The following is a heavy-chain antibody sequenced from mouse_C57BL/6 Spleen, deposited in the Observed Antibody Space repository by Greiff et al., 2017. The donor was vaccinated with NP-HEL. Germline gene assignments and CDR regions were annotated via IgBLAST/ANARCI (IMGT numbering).Heavy chain of an antibody. J-gene: IGHJ4*01. CDR2: IDSEDGET. V-gene: IGHV14-2*01. D-gene: IGHD1-1*01. Sequence: VQLQQSGEEIVKPGASVKLSCTASGFNIKDYYMHWVKQRTEQGLEWIGRIDSEDGETKYAPKFQGKATITADTSSNTAYLQLSSLTSEDTAVYDCARRDYYCYGSSYGSGAMDYWGQGTSVTVSS. CDR1: GFNIKDYY. CDR3: ARRDYYCYGSSYGSGAMDY.